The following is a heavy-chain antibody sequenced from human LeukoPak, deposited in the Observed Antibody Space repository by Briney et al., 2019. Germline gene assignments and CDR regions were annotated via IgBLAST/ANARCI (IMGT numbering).Heavy chain of an antibody. Sequence: VAAVKVSCKASGYTFTSYGISWVRQAPGQGLEWMGWISAYNGNTNYAQKLQGRVTMPTDTSTSTAYMELRSLRSDGTAVYYCARGLQFFGSVNDYWGQGTLVTVSS. D-gene: IGHD3-3*01. J-gene: IGHJ4*02. CDR1: GYTFTSYG. CDR2: ISAYNGNT. CDR3: ARGLQFFGSVNDY. V-gene: IGHV1-18*01.